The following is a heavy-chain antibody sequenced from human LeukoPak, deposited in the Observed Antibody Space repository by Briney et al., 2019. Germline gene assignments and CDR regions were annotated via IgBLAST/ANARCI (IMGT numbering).Heavy chain of an antibody. CDR3: AKSFCSSSNCPNDY. CDR1: GFTFSSYA. V-gene: IGHV3-23*01. Sequence: PGGSLRLSCAASGFTFSSYAMSWVRQAPGKGLEWVSAISGSGGSTYYADSVKGRFTISRDNSKNTLYLQMNSLRAEDTAVYYCAKSFCSSSNCPNDYWGQGALVTVSS. J-gene: IGHJ4*02. CDR2: ISGSGGST. D-gene: IGHD2-2*01.